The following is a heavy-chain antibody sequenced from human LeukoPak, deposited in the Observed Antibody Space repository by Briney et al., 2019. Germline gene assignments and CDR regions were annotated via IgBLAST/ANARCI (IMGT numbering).Heavy chain of an antibody. CDR1: RFTFDYG. J-gene: IGHJ4*02. CDR2: INWNGGST. Sequence: LTGGSLRLSCAASRFTFDYGMSWVRQAPGKGLEWVSGINWNGGSTGYADSVKGRFTISRDNAKNALYLQMTSLRAEDTALYYCARNTRSTEYYYGSGSYYSYYFDYWGQGTLVTVSS. D-gene: IGHD3-10*01. CDR3: ARNTRSTEYYYGSGSYYSYYFDY. V-gene: IGHV3-20*04.